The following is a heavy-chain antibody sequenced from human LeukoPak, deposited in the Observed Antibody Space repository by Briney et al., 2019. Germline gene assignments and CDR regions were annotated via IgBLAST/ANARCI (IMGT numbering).Heavy chain of an antibody. J-gene: IGHJ4*02. CDR1: GFTFSSYA. CDR2: ISGSGGST. CDR3: AKDRDGYTWPYYFDY. V-gene: IGHV3-23*01. D-gene: IGHD5-24*01. Sequence: PGGSLRLSCAASGFTFSSYAMSWVRQAPGKGLEWVSAISGSGGSTYYADSVEGRFTISRDNSKNTLYLQMNSLRAEDTAVYYCAKDRDGYTWPYYFDYWGQGTLVTVSS.